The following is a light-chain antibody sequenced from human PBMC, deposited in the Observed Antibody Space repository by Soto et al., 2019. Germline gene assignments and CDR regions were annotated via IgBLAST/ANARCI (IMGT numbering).Light chain of an antibody. J-gene: IGKJ1*01. CDR2: KAS. Sequence: DIQMTQSPSTLSASVGDRVTITFLASQSISSWLAWYQQKPGKAPKLLIYKASSLESGVPSRFSGGGSGTEFTLTISSLQPEDVATYYCQNFDSAPQTFGQGTKVDI. V-gene: IGKV1-5*03. CDR1: QSISSW. CDR3: QNFDSAPQT.